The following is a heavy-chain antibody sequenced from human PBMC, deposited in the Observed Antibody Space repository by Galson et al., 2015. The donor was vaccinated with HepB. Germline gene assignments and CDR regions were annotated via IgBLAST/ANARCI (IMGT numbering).Heavy chain of an antibody. CDR2: IIPILGIA. V-gene: IGHV1-69*10. CDR1: GGTFSSYA. J-gene: IGHJ5*02. Sequence: SVKVSCKASGGTFSSYAISWVRQAPGQGLEWMGGIIPILGIANYAQKFQGRVTITADKSTSTAYTELSSLRSEDTAVYYCARDPIRITIFGVVTQNWFDPWGQGTLVTVSS. D-gene: IGHD3-3*01. CDR3: ARDPIRITIFGVVTQNWFDP.